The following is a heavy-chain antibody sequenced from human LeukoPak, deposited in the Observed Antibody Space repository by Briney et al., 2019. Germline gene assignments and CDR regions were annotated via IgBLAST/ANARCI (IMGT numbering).Heavy chain of an antibody. CDR1: GGSFSGYY. CDR2: INHSGST. V-gene: IGHV4-34*01. D-gene: IGHD6-6*01. Sequence: PSETLSLTCAVYGGSFSGYYWSWIRQPPGKGLEWIGEINHSGSTNYNPSLKSRVTISVDTSKNQFSLKLISVTAADTAVYYCARMDSSSCVDYWGQGTLVTVSS. J-gene: IGHJ4*02. CDR3: ARMDSSSCVDY.